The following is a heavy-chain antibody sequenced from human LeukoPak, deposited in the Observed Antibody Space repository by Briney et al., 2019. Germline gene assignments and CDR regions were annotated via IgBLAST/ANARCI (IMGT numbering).Heavy chain of an antibody. V-gene: IGHV1-2*02. Sequence: ASVKVSCTASGYTFTGYYMHWVRQAPGQGLEWMGWINPNSGGTNYAQKFQGRVTMTRDTSISTAYMELSRLRSDDTAVYYCARGIIVVVPAAIGYWGQGTLVTVSS. CDR2: INPNSGGT. D-gene: IGHD2-2*01. CDR1: GYTFTGYY. J-gene: IGHJ4*02. CDR3: ARGIIVVVPAAIGY.